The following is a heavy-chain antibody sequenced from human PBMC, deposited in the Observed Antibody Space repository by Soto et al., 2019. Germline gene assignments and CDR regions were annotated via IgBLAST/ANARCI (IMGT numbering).Heavy chain of an antibody. CDR2: ISWNSGNI. CDR1: GFTFDDYA. Sequence: PGGSLRLSCAASGFTFDDYAMHWVRQAPGKGLEWVSGISWNSGNIGYADSVKGRFTISRDNAKNSLYLQMNSLRAEDTGLYYCAEDITVVRGVRGDYYYGMDVWGQGTTVTVAS. D-gene: IGHD3-10*01. V-gene: IGHV3-9*01. J-gene: IGHJ6*02. CDR3: AEDITVVRGVRGDYYYGMDV.